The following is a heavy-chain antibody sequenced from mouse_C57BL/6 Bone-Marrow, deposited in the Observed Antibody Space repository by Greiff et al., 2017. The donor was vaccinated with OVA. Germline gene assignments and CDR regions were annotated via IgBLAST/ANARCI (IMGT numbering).Heavy chain of an antibody. D-gene: IGHD1-1*01. Sequence: QVQLQQSGPELVKPGASVKISCKASGYSFTSYYIHWVKQRPGQGLEWIGWIYPGSGNTKYNEKFKGKATLTADTSSSTAYMQLSSLTSEDSAVYYCARNYYGSSYPHYWGQGTTLTVSS. CDR3: ARNYYGSSYPHY. CDR2: IYPGSGNT. CDR1: GYSFTSYY. V-gene: IGHV1-66*01. J-gene: IGHJ2*01.